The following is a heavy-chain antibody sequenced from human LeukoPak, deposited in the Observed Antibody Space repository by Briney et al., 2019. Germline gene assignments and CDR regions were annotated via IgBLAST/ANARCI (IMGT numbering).Heavy chain of an antibody. CDR1: GFTFSSCA. J-gene: IGHJ4*02. CDR2: ISGSGCRP. D-gene: IGHD2-2*01. CDR3: ARHPEPGYCSSTSCHESYFDY. V-gene: IGHV3-23*01. Sequence: GGSLRLSCAASGFTFSSCAMSWVRQAAGKGLEWVSAISGSGCRPYYADSVKGRFTISRDNSKNTLYLQMNSLRAEDTAVYYCARHPEPGYCSSTSCHESYFDYWGQGTLVTVSS.